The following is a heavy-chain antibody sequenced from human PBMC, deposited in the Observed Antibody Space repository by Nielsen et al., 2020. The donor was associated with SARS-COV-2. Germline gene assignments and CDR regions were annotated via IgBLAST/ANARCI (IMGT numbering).Heavy chain of an antibody. V-gene: IGHV2-5*02. Sequence: WIRQPPGKALEWLALIYWDDDKRYSPSLKSRLTITKDTSKNQVVLTMTNMDPVDTATYYCARNLIGRSGYYYYGMDVWGQGTTVTVSS. CDR2: IYWDDDK. D-gene: IGHD3-3*01. J-gene: IGHJ6*02. CDR3: ARNLIGRSGYYYYGMDV.